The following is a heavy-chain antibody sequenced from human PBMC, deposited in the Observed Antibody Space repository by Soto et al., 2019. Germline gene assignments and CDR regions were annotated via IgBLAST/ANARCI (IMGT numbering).Heavy chain of an antibody. CDR2: IYYSGST. Sequence: QVQLQESGPGLVKPSETLSLTCTVSGGSISSYYWSWIRQPPGKGLEWIGYIYYSGSTNYNPSLKSRVTISVDTSKNQFSLKLSSVTAAATAVYYCARDRDTARPVGMDVWGQGTTVTVSS. D-gene: IGHD5-18*01. CDR1: GGSISSYY. V-gene: IGHV4-59*01. CDR3: ARDRDTARPVGMDV. J-gene: IGHJ6*02.